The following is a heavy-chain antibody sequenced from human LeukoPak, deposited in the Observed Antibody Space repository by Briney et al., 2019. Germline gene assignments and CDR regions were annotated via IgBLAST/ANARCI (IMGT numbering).Heavy chain of an antibody. CDR1: GGTFSSYA. CDR3: ARAGPSTIFGVVMGGFDY. V-gene: IGHV1-69*05. J-gene: IGHJ4*02. CDR2: IIPIFGTA. Sequence: ASVKVSCKASGGTFSSYAISWVRQAPGQGLEWMGGIIPIFGTANYAQKFQGRVTITTDESTSTAYMELSSLRSEDTAVYYCARAGPSTIFGVVMGGFDYWGQGTLVTVSS. D-gene: IGHD3-3*01.